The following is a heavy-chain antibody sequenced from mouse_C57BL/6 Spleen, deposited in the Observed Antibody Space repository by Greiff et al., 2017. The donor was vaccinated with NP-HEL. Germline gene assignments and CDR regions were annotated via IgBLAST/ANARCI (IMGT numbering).Heavy chain of an antibody. CDR3: TPSYGNRFDY. V-gene: IGHV1-15*01. CDR2: IDPETGGT. D-gene: IGHD1-1*01. Sequence: QVHVKQSGAELVRPGASVTLSCKASGYTFTDYEMHWVKQTPVHGLEWIGAIDPETGGTAYNQKFKGKAILTADKSSSTAYMELRSLTSEDSAVYYCTPSYGNRFDYWGQGTTLTVSS. J-gene: IGHJ2*01. CDR1: GYTFTDYE.